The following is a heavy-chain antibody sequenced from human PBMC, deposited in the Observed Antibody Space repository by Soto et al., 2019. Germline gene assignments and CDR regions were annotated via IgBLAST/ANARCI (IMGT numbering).Heavy chain of an antibody. CDR1: GGPFSSYA. D-gene: IGHD3-10*02. J-gene: IGHJ5*02. CDR3: ARVFTGRWFDP. Sequence: QVQLVQSGAEVKKPGSSVKVSCTASGGPFSSYAINWVRQAPGQGLEWMGVITPMFGAPHYEQNFKGRITITADRSTNTAYMELSGLTSGDTAVYFWARVFTGRWFDPWGQGTRVTVSS. V-gene: IGHV1-69*06. CDR2: ITPMFGAP.